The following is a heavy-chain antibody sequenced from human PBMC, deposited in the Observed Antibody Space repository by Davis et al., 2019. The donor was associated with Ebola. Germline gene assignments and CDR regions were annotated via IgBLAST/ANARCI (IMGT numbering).Heavy chain of an antibody. V-gene: IGHV4-30-2*03. CDR1: GGSISSGGYS. Sequence: SETLSLTCAVSGGSISSGGYSWSWIRQPPGKGLEWIGYIYHSGSTYYNPSLKSRVTISVDTSKNQFSLKLSSVTAADTAVYYCARRYADSSGYYFGYWGQGTLVTVSS. CDR2: IYHSGST. D-gene: IGHD3-22*01. CDR3: ARRYADSSGYYFGY. J-gene: IGHJ4*02.